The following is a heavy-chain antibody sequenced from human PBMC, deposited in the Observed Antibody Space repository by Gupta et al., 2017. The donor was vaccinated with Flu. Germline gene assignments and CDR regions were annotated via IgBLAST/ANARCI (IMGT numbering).Heavy chain of an antibody. CDR1: GGSISSRTYY. J-gene: IGHJ5*02. V-gene: IGHV4-39*01. CDR3: APWKRAASGFGGVGP. Sequence: LPLQESGPGLAKPSETLSPTCSASGGSISSRTYYWGWIRQPPGKGLEWIGNIYYSRSNYYNPSVKSRVAISVDTSKNQFSLKLSSVTAADTAVYYCAPWKRAASGFGGVGPWGQGTLVTVST. CDR2: IYYSRSN. D-gene: IGHD3-3*01.